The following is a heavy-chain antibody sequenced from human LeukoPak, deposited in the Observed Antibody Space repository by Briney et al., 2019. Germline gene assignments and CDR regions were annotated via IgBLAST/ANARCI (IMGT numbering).Heavy chain of an antibody. J-gene: IGHJ4*02. CDR2: IYYSGST. Sequence: PSETLSLTCTVSGGSISSYYWSRIRQPPGKGLEWIGYIYYSGSTNYNPSLKSRVTISVDTSKNQFSLKLSSVTAADTAVYYCARDPSSTGPFDYWGQGTLVTVSS. CDR1: GGSISSYY. V-gene: IGHV4-59*01. CDR3: ARDPSSTGPFDY. D-gene: IGHD1-14*01.